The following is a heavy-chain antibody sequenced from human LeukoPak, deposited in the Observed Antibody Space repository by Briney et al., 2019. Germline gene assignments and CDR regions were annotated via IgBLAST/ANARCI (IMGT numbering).Heavy chain of an antibody. D-gene: IGHD4-17*01. J-gene: IGHJ3*02. CDR2: IYWNDDK. Sequence: TLSLTCTVSGDSVTTYYWSWIRQPPGKALEWLAFIYWNDDKRYSPSLKSRLTITKDTSKNQVVLTMTNMDPVDTATYYCAHSGTVTTPHDAFDIWGQGTMVTVFS. CDR1: GDSVTTYYW. V-gene: IGHV2-5*01. CDR3: AHSGTVTTPHDAFDI.